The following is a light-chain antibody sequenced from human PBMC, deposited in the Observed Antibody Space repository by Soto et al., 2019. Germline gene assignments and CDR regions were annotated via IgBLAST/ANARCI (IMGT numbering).Light chain of an antibody. J-gene: IGKJ1*01. CDR1: QNINTY. V-gene: IGKV1-39*01. Sequence: DIRLTQFTSSLSASVGDRVTISCRASQNINTYLMWYQQKPGKAPKLLIYAASGLQSGVPSRFSGSGSGTDFTLTISSLQPDDFATYYCQHYNTYSRTFGQGTKVDI. CDR3: QHYNTYSRT. CDR2: AAS.